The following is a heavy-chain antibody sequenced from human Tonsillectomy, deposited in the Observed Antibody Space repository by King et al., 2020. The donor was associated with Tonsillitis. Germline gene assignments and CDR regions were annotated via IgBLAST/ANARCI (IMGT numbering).Heavy chain of an antibody. CDR2: ISSSIGYI. D-gene: IGHD2-2*01. Sequence: QLVQSGGGLVKPGGSLRLSCAASGFTLSSYSMNWVRQAPGKGLEWGSSISSSIGYIYYADSVKGRFTISRDNAKNSLYLLMNSLRAEDTAVYYCARAQGTSHLDFWGQGNLVTVSS. CDR3: ARAQGTSHLDF. V-gene: IGHV3-21*01. J-gene: IGHJ4*02. CDR1: GFTLSSYS.